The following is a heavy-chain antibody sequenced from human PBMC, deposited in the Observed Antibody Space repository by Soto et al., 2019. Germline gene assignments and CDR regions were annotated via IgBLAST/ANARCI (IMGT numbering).Heavy chain of an antibody. D-gene: IGHD3-10*02. J-gene: IGHJ6*02. V-gene: IGHV4-31*03. CDR3: ASCSGSYHFYYGMDV. Sequence: SETLSLTCTVSGGSISSGGYYWSWIRQHPGKGLEWIGYIYYSGSTYYNPSRKSRVTISVDTSKNQFSLKLSSVTAADTAVYYCASCSGSYHFYYGMDVWGQGTTVTVSS. CDR2: IYYSGST. CDR1: GGSISSGGYY.